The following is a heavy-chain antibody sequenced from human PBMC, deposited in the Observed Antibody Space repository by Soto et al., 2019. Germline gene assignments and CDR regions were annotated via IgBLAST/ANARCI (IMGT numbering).Heavy chain of an antibody. CDR1: GFTFTNYG. CDR3: VKDESINWYSGHFRH. V-gene: IGHV3-9*01. Sequence: PGGSLRLSCTVSGFTFTNYGINWVRQAPGKGLEWVSGINWNSGSIGYGDSVKGRFAISRDNAKNSLHLQMNSLSAEDTAFYYCVKDESINWYSGHFRHWGQGTLVTVSS. CDR2: INWNSGSI. J-gene: IGHJ1*01. D-gene: IGHD6-13*01.